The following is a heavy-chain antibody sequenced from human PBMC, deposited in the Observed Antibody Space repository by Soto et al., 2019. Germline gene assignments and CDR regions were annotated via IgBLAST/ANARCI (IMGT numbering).Heavy chain of an antibody. V-gene: IGHV4-34*01. Sequence: QVQLQQWGAGLLKPSETLSLTCAVYGGSFSGYYWSWIRQPPGKGLEWIGEINHSGSTNYNPSLKRRVTISVDTSKNQFSLKLSSVTAADTAVYYCARVFSWTDWYFDLWGRGTLVTVSS. J-gene: IGHJ2*01. D-gene: IGHD2-15*01. CDR3: ARVFSWTDWYFDL. CDR1: GGSFSGYY. CDR2: INHSGST.